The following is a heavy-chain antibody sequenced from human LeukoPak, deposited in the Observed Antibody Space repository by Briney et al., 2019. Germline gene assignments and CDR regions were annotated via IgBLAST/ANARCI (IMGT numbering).Heavy chain of an antibody. CDR1: GASISDYY. CDR3: ARAKAAAGIDYFDY. V-gene: IGHV4-59*13. Sequence: SETLSLTCTVSGASISDYYWSWIRQPPGKGLEWIGYIYYSGSTNYNPSLKSQVTISIDTSKNQFSLKVSSVTAADTAVYYCARAKAAAGIDYFDYWGQGTLVTVSS. J-gene: IGHJ4*02. CDR2: IYYSGST. D-gene: IGHD6-13*01.